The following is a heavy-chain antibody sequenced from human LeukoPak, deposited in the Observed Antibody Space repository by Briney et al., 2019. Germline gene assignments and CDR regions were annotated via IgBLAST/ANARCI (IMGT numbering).Heavy chain of an antibody. Sequence: SETLSLTCTVSGVSISSSSYYWGWIRQPPGKGLEWIGSIYYGGSTFYNPSLKSRVTISVDTSKDQFSLKLSSVTAADTAVYYCARDPMIRAFDYWGQGTLVTVSS. J-gene: IGHJ4*02. CDR2: IYYGGST. D-gene: IGHD3-22*01. CDR1: GVSISSSSYY. V-gene: IGHV4-39*07. CDR3: ARDPMIRAFDY.